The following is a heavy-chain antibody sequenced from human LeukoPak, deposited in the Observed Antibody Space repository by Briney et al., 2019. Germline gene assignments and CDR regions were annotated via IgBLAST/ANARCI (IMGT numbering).Heavy chain of an antibody. CDR1: GGSISSYY. CDR2: IYYSGST. Sequence: SETLSLTCTVSGGSISSYYWSWIRQPPGKGLEWIGYIYYSGSTYYNPSLKSRVTISVDTSKNQFSLKLSSVTAADTAVYYCARDASLLWFGELSYLFDYWGQGTLVTVSS. CDR3: ARDASLLWFGELSYLFDY. V-gene: IGHV4-59*12. J-gene: IGHJ4*02. D-gene: IGHD3-10*01.